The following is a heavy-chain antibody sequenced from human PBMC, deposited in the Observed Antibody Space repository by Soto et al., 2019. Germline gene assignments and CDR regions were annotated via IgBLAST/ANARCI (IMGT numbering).Heavy chain of an antibody. CDR3: ARGAPFTPAWFDP. V-gene: IGHV4-59*01. CDR2: IHYSGTS. CDR1: GGSISSYF. Sequence: ASETLSLTCAVSGGSISSYFWSWIRQPPGKGLEWIGYIHYSGTSKYNPSLKSRVTISVDTSENQFSLHLTAVTAADTAVYFCARGAPFTPAWFDPWGQGTPVTVS. J-gene: IGHJ5*02.